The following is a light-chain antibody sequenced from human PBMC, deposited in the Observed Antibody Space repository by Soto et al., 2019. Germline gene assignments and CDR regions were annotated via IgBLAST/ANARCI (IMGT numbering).Light chain of an antibody. CDR3: QQYGSSPWT. CDR1: QSVSSNY. Sequence: EMVLTQSPGTLSLSPGERATLSCRASQSVSSNYLAWFQQKPGQAPRLLMFGASSRATGIPDRFSGSGSGTDFSLIISRLEPEDFAVYYCQQYGSSPWTFGQGTKVDIK. CDR2: GAS. V-gene: IGKV3-20*01. J-gene: IGKJ1*01.